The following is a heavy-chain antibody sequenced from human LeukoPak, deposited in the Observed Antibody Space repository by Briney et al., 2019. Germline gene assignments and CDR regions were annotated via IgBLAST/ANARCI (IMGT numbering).Heavy chain of an antibody. V-gene: IGHV4-39*01. D-gene: IGHD1-26*01. J-gene: IGHJ4*02. CDR2: IYYSGST. CDR3: ARLGWELRDPVHY. Sequence: PSETLSLTCTVSGGSISSSSYYWGWIRQPPGKGLEWIGSIYYSGSTYYNPSLKSRVTISVDTSKNQFSLKLSSVTAADTAVYYCARLGWELRDPVHYWGQGTLVTVSS. CDR1: GGSISSSSYY.